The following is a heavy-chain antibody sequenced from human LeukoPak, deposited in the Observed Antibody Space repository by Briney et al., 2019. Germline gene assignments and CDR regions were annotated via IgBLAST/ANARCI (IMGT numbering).Heavy chain of an antibody. CDR2: ISDSGANT. Sequence: GGSLRLSCAASGFTFSTYAMSWVRQAPGKGLEWVTTISDSGANTYYTDSVRGRFTISRDNSKNTLYLQKNSLRADDTAIYYCAKSMTLQWRGFFDLWGRGTHVTVSS. CDR3: AKSMTLQWRGFFDL. J-gene: IGHJ2*01. V-gene: IGHV3-23*01. CDR1: GFTFSTYA. D-gene: IGHD6-19*01.